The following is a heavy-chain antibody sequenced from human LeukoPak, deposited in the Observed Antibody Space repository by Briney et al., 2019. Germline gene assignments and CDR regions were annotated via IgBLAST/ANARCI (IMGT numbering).Heavy chain of an antibody. CDR3: ASQLGGTTFH. V-gene: IGHV4-59*01. D-gene: IGHD1-1*01. CDR1: GASINSYF. CDR2: VYHSGST. Sequence: SETLSLTCTVSGASINSYFWSWIRQPPGEGLEWIGYVYHSGSTSYNPSLKSRVTISLDTSKTQFSLRLTSVTAADTAVYYCASQLGGTTFHWGQGALVTVSS. J-gene: IGHJ4*02.